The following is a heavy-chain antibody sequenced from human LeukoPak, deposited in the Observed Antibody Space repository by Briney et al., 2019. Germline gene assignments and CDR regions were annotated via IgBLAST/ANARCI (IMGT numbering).Heavy chain of an antibody. CDR3: ARVGYSGYGEFDP. CDR2: ISSSSSYI. CDR1: GFTFSDYY. D-gene: IGHD5-12*01. V-gene: IGHV3-11*06. Sequence: GGSLRLSCAASGFTFSDYYMSWIRQAPGKGLEWVSSISSSSSYIYYADSVKGRFTISRDNAKNSLYLQMNSLRAEDTAVYYCARVGYSGYGEFDPWGQGTLVTVSS. J-gene: IGHJ5*02.